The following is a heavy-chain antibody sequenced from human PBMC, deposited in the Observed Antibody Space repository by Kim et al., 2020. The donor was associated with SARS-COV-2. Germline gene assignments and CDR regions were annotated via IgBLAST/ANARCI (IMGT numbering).Heavy chain of an antibody. Sequence: GESLKISCKGSGYSFTSYWISWVRQMPGKGLEWMGRIDPSDSYTNYSPSFQGHVTISADKSISTAYLQWSSLKASDTAMYYCARRGYYDSSGYYADAFDIWGQGTMVTVSS. CDR1: GYSFTSYW. D-gene: IGHD3-22*01. J-gene: IGHJ3*02. V-gene: IGHV5-10-1*01. CDR3: ARRGYYDSSGYYADAFDI. CDR2: IDPSDSYT.